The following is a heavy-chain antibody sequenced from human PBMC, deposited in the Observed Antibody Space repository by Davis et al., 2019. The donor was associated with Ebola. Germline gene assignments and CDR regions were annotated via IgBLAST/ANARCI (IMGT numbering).Heavy chain of an antibody. CDR1: GYTFTSYA. CDR2: MNPNSGNT. V-gene: IGHV1-8*02. J-gene: IGHJ4*02. Sequence: AASVKVSCKASGYTFTSYAMNWVRQAPGQGLEWMGWMNPNSGNTGYAQKFQGRVTMTRNTSISTAYMELRSLRSDDTAVYYCARDLEVDTAMVTSVRFDYWGQGTLVTVSS. CDR3: ARDLEVDTAMVTSVRFDY. D-gene: IGHD5-18*01.